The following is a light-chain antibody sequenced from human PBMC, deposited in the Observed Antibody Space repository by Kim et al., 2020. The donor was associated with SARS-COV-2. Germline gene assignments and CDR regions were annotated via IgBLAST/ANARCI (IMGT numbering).Light chain of an antibody. J-gene: IGLJ1*01. V-gene: IGLV2-8*01. Sequence: QSVTISCTGTSSDIGTYNHISWYQQHPGKAPKLIIYEVSERPSGVPNRFSGSKSGNTASLTVAGLQAEDEADYYCCSYTGSQNYVFGTGTKVTVL. CDR2: EVS. CDR1: SSDIGTYNH. CDR3: CSYTGSQNYV.